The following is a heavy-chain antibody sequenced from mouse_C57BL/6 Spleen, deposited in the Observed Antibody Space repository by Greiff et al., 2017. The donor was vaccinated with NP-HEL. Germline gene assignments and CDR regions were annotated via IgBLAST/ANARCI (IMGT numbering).Heavy chain of an antibody. CDR3: ASDYYGSSYSLDY. CDR2: IDPEDGET. D-gene: IGHD1-1*01. V-gene: IGHV14-2*01. CDR1: GFNIKDYY. J-gene: IGHJ2*01. Sequence: EVKLMESGAELVKPGASVKLSCTASGFNIKDYYMHWVKQRTEQGLEWIGRIDPEDGETKYAPKFQGKATITADTSSNTAYLQLSSLTSEDTAVYYCASDYYGSSYSLDYWGQGTTLTVSS.